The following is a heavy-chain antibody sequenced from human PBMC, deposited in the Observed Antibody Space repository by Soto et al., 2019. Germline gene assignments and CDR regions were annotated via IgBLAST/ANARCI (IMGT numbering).Heavy chain of an antibody. Sequence: QVQLVQSGAEVKKPGASVKVSCKTSGYTFTSHGISWVRQAPGQGLEWMGWISAYNGNTNYAQKLQGRVTMTTDTPTSTAYMELRSLRSDDTAVYYCARTYCSSTRCYSDYWGQGTLVTVSS. CDR1: GYTFTSHG. V-gene: IGHV1-18*04. CDR2: ISAYNGNT. J-gene: IGHJ4*02. CDR3: ARTYCSSTRCYSDY. D-gene: IGHD2-2*01.